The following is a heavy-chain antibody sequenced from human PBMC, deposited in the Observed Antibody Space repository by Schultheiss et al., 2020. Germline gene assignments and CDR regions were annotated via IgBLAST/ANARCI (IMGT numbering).Heavy chain of an antibody. CDR3: ARLGDYNGRTWFDP. D-gene: IGHD2-8*01. Sequence: SETLSLTCAVYGGSFSGYYWSWIRQHPGKGLEWIGYIYYSGNTYYSPSLKSRVTMSIDTSKNHFSLRLSSVTAADTAVYYCARLGDYNGRTWFDPWGQGTPVTVSS. CDR1: GGSFSGYY. V-gene: IGHV4-34*01. CDR2: IYYSGNT. J-gene: IGHJ5*02.